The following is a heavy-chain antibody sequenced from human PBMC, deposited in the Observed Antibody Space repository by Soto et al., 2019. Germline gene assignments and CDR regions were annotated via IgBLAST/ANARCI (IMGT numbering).Heavy chain of an antibody. D-gene: IGHD2-2*01. J-gene: IGHJ6*02. Sequence: ASVKVSCKASGGTFSSYAISWVRQAPGQGLEWMGGIIPIFGTANYAQKFQGRVTITADESTSTAYMELSSLRSEDTAVYYCARRLYCSSTSCYVVGEGDYYGMDVWGQGTTVTVSS. CDR1: GGTFSSYA. V-gene: IGHV1-69*13. CDR3: ARRLYCSSTSCYVVGEGDYYGMDV. CDR2: IIPIFGTA.